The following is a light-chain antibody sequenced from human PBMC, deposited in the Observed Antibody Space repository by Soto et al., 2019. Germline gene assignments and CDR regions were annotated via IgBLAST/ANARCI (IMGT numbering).Light chain of an antibody. V-gene: IGKV3-20*01. Sequence: LLSQSPCSQAYSQGERASLSCRDSQSVRSSYLAWYLQKPGQAPRLLIYGASSRATGIPDRFSGSGSGTDFTLTISRLEHEDCAVYYYQQYGSPGTFGQGTKVDIK. J-gene: IGKJ1*01. CDR2: GAS. CDR3: QQYGSPGT. CDR1: QSVRSSY.